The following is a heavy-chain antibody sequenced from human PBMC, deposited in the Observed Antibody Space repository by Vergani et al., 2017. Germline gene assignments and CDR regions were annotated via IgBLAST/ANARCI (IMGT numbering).Heavy chain of an antibody. D-gene: IGHD2-2*01. J-gene: IGHJ5*02. CDR3: ARSIVVVPAAMSFDP. V-gene: IGHV5-51*03. CDR2: IYPGVSDT. CDR1: GYSFTSYW. Sequence: EVQLVQSGAEVKKPGESLKISCKGSGYSFTSYWIGWVRQMPGKGLEWMGIIYPGVSDTRYSPSFQGQVTISADKSISTAYLQWSSLKASDTAMYYCARSIVVVPAAMSFDPWGQGTLVTVSS.